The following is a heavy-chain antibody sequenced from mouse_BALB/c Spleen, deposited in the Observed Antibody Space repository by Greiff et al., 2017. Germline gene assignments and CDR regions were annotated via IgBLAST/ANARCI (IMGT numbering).Heavy chain of an antibody. CDR3: ARDISGYFDY. V-gene: IGHV7-3*02. Sequence: DVKLVESGGGLVQPGGSLRLSCATSGFTFTDYYMSWVRQPPGKALEWLGFIRNKANGYTTEYSASVKGRFTISRDNSQSILYLQMNTLRAEDSATYYCARDISGYFDYWGQGTTLTVSS. CDR2: IRNKANGYTT. J-gene: IGHJ2*01. CDR1: GFTFTDYY.